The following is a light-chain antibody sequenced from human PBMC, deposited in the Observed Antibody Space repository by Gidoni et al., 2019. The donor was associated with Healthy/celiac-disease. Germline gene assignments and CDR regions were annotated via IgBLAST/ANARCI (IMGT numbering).Light chain of an antibody. V-gene: IGKV1-33*01. CDR2: DAS. CDR1: QDISNY. J-gene: IGKJ4*01. CDR3: QQYDNLT. Sequence: DIQMTQSPSSLSASVGDRVTITCHASQDISNYLNWYQQKPGKAPKLLIYDASNLETGVPSRFSGSGSGTDFTFTISSLQPEDIATYYCQQYDNLTFGGXTKVEIK.